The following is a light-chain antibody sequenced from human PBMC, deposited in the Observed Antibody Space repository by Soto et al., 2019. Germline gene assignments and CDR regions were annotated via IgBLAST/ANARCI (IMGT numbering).Light chain of an antibody. J-gene: IGLJ3*02. CDR2: GNN. CDR1: SSNIGAGYD. Sequence: QSVLTQPPSVSGAPGQRVTISCTGSSSNIGAGYDVHWYQQLPGTAPKLLIYGNNNRPSGVPDRFSGSRSATSDSLAITGLQAEDEADYYCQSYDSSLSGWVFDGGTKLTVL. CDR3: QSYDSSLSGWV. V-gene: IGLV1-40*01.